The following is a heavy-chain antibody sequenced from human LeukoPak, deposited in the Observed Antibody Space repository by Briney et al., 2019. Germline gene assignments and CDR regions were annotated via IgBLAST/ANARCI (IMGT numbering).Heavy chain of an antibody. Sequence: GGSRRLSGAASGFTFSTYAMHWGRQSLGKGRDGGAVISYDGSKKDYADSVKGRFPISRDNSKNTLYLQMNSLRAEDTAVYYCARELLGAFDYWRQGTLVTVSS. CDR3: ARELLGAFDY. D-gene: IGHD7-27*01. CDR1: GFTFSTYA. V-gene: IGHV3-30-3*01. J-gene: IGHJ4*02. CDR2: ISYDGSKK.